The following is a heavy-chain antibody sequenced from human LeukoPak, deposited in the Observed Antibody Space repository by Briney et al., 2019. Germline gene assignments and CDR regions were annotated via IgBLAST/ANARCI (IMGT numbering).Heavy chain of an antibody. V-gene: IGHV3-21*01. CDR2: IGPTGTDR. CDR3: ATETIGRHYDY. J-gene: IGHJ4*02. CDR1: GFTFSSCG. D-gene: IGHD1-14*01. Sequence: GGSLRLSCAASGFTFSSCGFNWVRQAPGKGLERVSSIGPTGTDRYYADSVRGRFTISRDNAKNSMYLQMDSLRDEDTAVYYCATETIGRHYDYWGQGTLLTVSS.